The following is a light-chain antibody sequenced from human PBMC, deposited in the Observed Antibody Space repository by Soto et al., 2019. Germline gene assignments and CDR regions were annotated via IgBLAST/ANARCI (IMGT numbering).Light chain of an antibody. Sequence: DIQMTQSPSSLSASVGDRVTITCRASQSISSYLNWYQQKPGKAPKRLIYAASSLQSVVPSRFSGSGSGKEFTLTISSLQPEDFATYYCQQSYSTPYTFGQGTKLEIK. CDR3: QQSYSTPYT. CDR1: QSISSY. CDR2: AAS. V-gene: IGKV1-39*01. J-gene: IGKJ2*01.